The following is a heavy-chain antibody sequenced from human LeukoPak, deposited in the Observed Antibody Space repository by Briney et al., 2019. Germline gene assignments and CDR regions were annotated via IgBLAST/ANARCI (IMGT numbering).Heavy chain of an antibody. J-gene: IGHJ5*02. CDR2: INPNSGGT. CDR1: GYTFTGYY. V-gene: IGHV1-2*02. Sequence: ASVKLSCKASGYTFTGYYMHWVRQAPGQGLEWMGWINPNSGGTNYAQKFQGRVTMTRDTSISTAYMELSRLRSDDTAEYYCARDFFGQWLVQNLNCFDPWGQGTLVTVSS. CDR3: ARDFFGQWLVQNLNCFDP. D-gene: IGHD6-19*01.